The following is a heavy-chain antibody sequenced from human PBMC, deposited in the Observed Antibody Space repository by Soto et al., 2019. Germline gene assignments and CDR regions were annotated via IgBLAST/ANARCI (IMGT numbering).Heavy chain of an antibody. Sequence: ASVKVSCKASGGLFSSYPISWVRQVPGQGLEWMGGIIPVFQTAYYTQRFQGRVTITADESTNTAYMELSSLRSDDTAIYYCARGGSGYTWFNEFWGQGTLVTVSS. CDR2: IIPVFQTA. CDR1: GGLFSSYP. V-gene: IGHV1-69*13. D-gene: IGHD3-22*01. CDR3: ARGGSGYTWFNEF. J-gene: IGHJ4*02.